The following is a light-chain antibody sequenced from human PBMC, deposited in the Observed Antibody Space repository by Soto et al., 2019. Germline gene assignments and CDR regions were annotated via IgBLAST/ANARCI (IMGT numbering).Light chain of an antibody. CDR1: QSVSSNF. CDR2: GAS. J-gene: IGKJ1*01. V-gene: IGKV3-20*01. CDR3: QQYGSSSWT. Sequence: EIVLTQSPGTLSLSPGERATLSCRASQSVSSNFLAWYQQKPGQAPRLLIYGASSRATGIPDRFSGSGSGTDFTVTISRLEPEDFVVYYCQQYGSSSWTFGQGTKVEIK.